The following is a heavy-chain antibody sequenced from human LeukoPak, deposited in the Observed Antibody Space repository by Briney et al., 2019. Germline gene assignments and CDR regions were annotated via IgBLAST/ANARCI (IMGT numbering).Heavy chain of an antibody. CDR2: INPNSGGT. V-gene: IGHV1-2*02. D-gene: IGHD1-26*01. CDR1: GYTFTGYY. Sequence: ASVTVSCKASGYTFTGYYMHWVRQAPGQGLEWMGWINPNSGGTNYAQKFQGRVTMTRDTSISTAYMELSRLRSDDTAVYYCARVGAALNWFDPWGQGTLVTVSS. J-gene: IGHJ5*02. CDR3: ARVGAALNWFDP.